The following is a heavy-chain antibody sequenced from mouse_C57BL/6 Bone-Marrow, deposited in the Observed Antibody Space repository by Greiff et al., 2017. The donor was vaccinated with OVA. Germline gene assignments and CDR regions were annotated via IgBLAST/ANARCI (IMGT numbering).Heavy chain of an antibody. J-gene: IGHJ2*01. CDR1: GFTFSSYG. Sequence: EVKLMESGGDLVKPGGSLKLSCAASGFTFSSYGMSWVRQTPDKRLEWVATISSGGSYTYYPDSVKGRFTFSRDNAKNTLYLQKSSLKSEDTAMYYCARHWDYGSFFDYWGQGTTLTVSS. CDR2: ISSGGSYT. D-gene: IGHD1-1*01. CDR3: ARHWDYGSFFDY. V-gene: IGHV5-6*01.